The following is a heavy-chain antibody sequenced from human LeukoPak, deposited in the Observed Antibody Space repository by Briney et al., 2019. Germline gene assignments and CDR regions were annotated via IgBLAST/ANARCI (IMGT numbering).Heavy chain of an antibody. D-gene: IGHD3-3*01. Sequence: GGSLRLSCGASGFTFSIYWMTWVRQAPGKGLEWVANIKQDGSEKYYVDSVKGRLTVSRDNAKNSLYLLMNSLRAEDTAVYYCARDSSTNFWSGYPDYWGQGTLVTVSS. CDR2: IKQDGSEK. CDR3: ARDSSTNFWSGYPDY. V-gene: IGHV3-7*01. J-gene: IGHJ4*02. CDR1: GFTFSIYW.